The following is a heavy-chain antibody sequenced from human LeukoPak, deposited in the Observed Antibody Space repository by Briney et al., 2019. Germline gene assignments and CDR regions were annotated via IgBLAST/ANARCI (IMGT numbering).Heavy chain of an antibody. CDR3: ARIRESLGLGAFDI. Sequence: PGGSLRLSCAAYGFTFSNYWMCWVRHAPGKGLVCVSRINSDGSTTTYADSVKGRFTISRDNAKNTLYLQMNSLRAEHSALYYCARIRESLGLGAFDIWGQGTMVTVSS. D-gene: IGHD7-27*01. J-gene: IGHJ3*02. CDR2: INSDGSTT. CDR1: GFTFSNYW. V-gene: IGHV3-74*03.